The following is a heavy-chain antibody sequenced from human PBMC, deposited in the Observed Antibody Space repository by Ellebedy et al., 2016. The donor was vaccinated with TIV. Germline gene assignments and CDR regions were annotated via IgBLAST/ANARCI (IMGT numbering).Heavy chain of an antibody. J-gene: IGHJ4*02. CDR2: INVYNSNT. D-gene: IGHD3-22*01. Sequence: ASVKVSCKASGYTFTNNGISWVRQAPGQGLEWMGWINVYNSNTNYAQRFQGRVTLTAETSTSTAYMELRSLRSDDTAVYYCARSGGSGYRFDFWGQGTLVTVSS. CDR1: GYTFTNNG. CDR3: ARSGGSGYRFDF. V-gene: IGHV1-18*01.